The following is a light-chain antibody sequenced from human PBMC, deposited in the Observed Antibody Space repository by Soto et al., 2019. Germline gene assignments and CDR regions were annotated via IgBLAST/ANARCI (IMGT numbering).Light chain of an antibody. CDR1: QDISNN. CDR2: DAS. V-gene: IGKV1-33*01. Sequence: DIQPTQSPSSLPVSVGDRVTITCQAGQDISNNLNWYQQKPGKAPKLLIYDASYLETGVPSRFSGSGSGTDFTFTITSLQAEDFATYYCQHQHTFGQGTRLE. J-gene: IGKJ5*01. CDR3: QHQHT.